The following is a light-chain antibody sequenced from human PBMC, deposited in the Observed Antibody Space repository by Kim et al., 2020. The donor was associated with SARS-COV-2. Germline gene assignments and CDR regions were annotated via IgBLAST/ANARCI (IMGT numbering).Light chain of an antibody. J-gene: IGLJ3*02. CDR1: SSDVGGYNF. Sequence: QSALTQPASVSGSPGQSITISCTGTSSDVGGYNFVSWYQQHPGEAPKLMIYDVSKWPSGASNRFSGSKSGNTASLTISGLQAEDEADYYCSSYAGSNTWVFGGGTQLTVL. V-gene: IGLV2-14*03. CDR2: DVS. CDR3: SSYAGSNTWV.